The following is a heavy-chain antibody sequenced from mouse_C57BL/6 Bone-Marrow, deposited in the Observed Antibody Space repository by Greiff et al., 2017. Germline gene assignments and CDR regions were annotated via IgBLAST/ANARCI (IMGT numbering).Heavy chain of an antibody. CDR1: GFNIKDDY. CDR2: IDPENGDT. Sequence: EVQVVESGAELVRPGASVKLSCTASGFNIKDDYMHWVKQRPEQGLEWIGWIDPENGDTEYASKFQGKATITADTSSNTAYLQLSSLTSEDTAVCYCTTNLLLRLYYFDYWGQGTTLTVSS. V-gene: IGHV14-4*01. J-gene: IGHJ2*01. D-gene: IGHD1-1*01. CDR3: TTNLLLRLYYFDY.